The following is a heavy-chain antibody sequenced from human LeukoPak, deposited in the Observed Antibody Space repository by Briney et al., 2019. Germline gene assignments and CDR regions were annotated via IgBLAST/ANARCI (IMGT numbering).Heavy chain of an antibody. CDR3: ARDSGSTSWAYS. V-gene: IGHV3-66*02. J-gene: IGHJ4*02. CDR2: INRDGTT. Sequence: GGSLRLSCAASGVSVSENYMSWVRQAPGRGLEWDCVINRDGTTDYAESVKGRFTISRDIAENTLSLQMNSLRVQDTALYYCARDSGSTSWAYSWGQGTLVSVSS. CDR1: GVSVSENY. D-gene: IGHD6-6*01.